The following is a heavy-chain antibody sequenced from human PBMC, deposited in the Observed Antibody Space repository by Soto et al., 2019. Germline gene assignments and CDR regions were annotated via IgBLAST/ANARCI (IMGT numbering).Heavy chain of an antibody. V-gene: IGHV4-34*01. J-gene: IGHJ5*02. CDR2: INHSGST. CDR3: SRTPRDIVVVPAASKGSWFDP. CDR1: GGSFSGYY. D-gene: IGHD2-2*01. Sequence: QVQLQQWGAGLLKPSETLSLTCAVYGGSFSGYYWSWIRQPPGKGLEWIGEINHSGSTNYNPSLKSRVTISVDTSKTQFALKLGSVTAADTAVYYCSRTPRDIVVVPAASKGSWFDPWGQGTLVTVSS.